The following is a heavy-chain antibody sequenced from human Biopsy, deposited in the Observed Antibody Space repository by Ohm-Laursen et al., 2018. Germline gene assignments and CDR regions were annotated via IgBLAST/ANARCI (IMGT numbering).Heavy chain of an antibody. D-gene: IGHD2-8*02. Sequence: SLSLSCASTGFAFYAYCMYCDRQCLRQAPGWVVSLTSGISYIYYADSVQGRFTISRDNPKNSLYLQMNSLRADDSAVYFCAREQPARSGGGSWFDSWGQGTLVIVSS. CDR3: AREQPARSGGGSWFDS. CDR2: LTSGISYI. V-gene: IGHV3-21*04. J-gene: IGHJ5*01. CDR1: GFAFYAYC.